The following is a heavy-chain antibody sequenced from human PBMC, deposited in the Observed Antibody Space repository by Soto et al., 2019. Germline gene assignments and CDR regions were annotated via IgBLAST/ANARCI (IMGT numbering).Heavy chain of an antibody. V-gene: IGHV4-38-2*01. Sequence: PSETLSLTCAVSGYSISSGYYWGWIRQPPGKGLEWIGSIYHSGSTYYNPSLKSRVTISVDTSKNQFSLKLSSVTAADTAVYYCARGGGTYYYDSSCYTPYYQYGINVWGQAITVTVS. J-gene: IGHJ6*02. D-gene: IGHD3-22*01. CDR2: IYHSGST. CDR1: GYSISSGYY. CDR3: ARGGGTYYYDSSCYTPYYQYGINV.